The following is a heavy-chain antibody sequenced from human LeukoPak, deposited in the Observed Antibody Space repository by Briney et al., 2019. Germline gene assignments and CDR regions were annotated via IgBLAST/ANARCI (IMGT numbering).Heavy chain of an antibody. Sequence: ASVKVSCKASGYTFTSYDINWVRQATGQGLEWMGWMNPNSGNTGYAQKFQGRVTMTRDTSISTAYTELSRLRSDDTAVYYCARVLLGGTLENYWGQGTLVTVSS. J-gene: IGHJ4*02. CDR3: ARVLLGGTLENY. CDR1: GYTFTSYD. D-gene: IGHD2/OR15-2a*01. CDR2: MNPNSGNT. V-gene: IGHV1-8*02.